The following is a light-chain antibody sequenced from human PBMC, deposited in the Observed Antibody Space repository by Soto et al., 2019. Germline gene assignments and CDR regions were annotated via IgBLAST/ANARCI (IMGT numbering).Light chain of an antibody. CDR3: QQYFSYPLT. CDR2: TAS. J-gene: IGKJ4*01. V-gene: IGKV1-8*01. CDR1: QGSSSH. Sequence: AIRMTQSPSSFSASTGDRVTITCRASQGSSSHLAWYQVKPGKAPRLLIYTASYLESGVPSRFSGSGSGTDFSLTISSLQSEDFAVYYCQQYFSYPLTFGGGTKAEIK.